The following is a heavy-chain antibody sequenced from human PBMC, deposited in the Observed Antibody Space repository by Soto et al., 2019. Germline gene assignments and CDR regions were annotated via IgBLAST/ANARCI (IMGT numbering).Heavy chain of an antibody. Sequence: QVQLVQSGAEVKKPGASVKVSCKASGYSFTSYGISWVRQAPGQGLEWMGWISAYNGNTKYAQKLQGRVTMTTDTSSKSAYMELRSLRSDDTAVYDCARDLAVALIDYWGQGTLVTVSS. CDR2: ISAYNGNT. CDR1: GYSFTSYG. CDR3: ARDLAVALIDY. V-gene: IGHV1-18*01. D-gene: IGHD6-19*01. J-gene: IGHJ4*02.